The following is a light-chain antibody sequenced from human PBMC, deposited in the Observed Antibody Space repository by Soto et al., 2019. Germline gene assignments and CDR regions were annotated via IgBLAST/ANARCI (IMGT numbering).Light chain of an antibody. CDR3: QQYNSYSRT. J-gene: IGKJ1*01. CDR1: QSISIW. Sequence: IQITQSPSTLSASVGDRVTITCRASQSISIWLAWYQQKPGKAPKLLIYKASSLESGVPSRFSGSGSGTEFTLTISSLQPDDFATYYCQQYNSYSRTFGQGTKVDIK. V-gene: IGKV1-5*03. CDR2: KAS.